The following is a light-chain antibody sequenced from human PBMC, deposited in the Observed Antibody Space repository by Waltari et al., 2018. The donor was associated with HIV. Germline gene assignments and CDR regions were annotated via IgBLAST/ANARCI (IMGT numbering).Light chain of an antibody. V-gene: IGKV4-1*01. CDR2: WAS. Sequence: DIVMTQSPDFLSVSLGERATINCKSSQSLFYSSKHTNFLAWYQVKPHQAPKLLINWASRRDVGVPGRISGSGSGADFTLTSDSLQLEDVAFYYCQQYYATSVTFGGGT. CDR1: QSLFYSSKHTNF. J-gene: IGKJ4*01. CDR3: QQYYATSVT.